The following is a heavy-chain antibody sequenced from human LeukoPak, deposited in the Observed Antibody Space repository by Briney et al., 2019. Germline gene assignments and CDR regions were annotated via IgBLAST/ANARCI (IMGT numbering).Heavy chain of an antibody. J-gene: IGHJ4*02. CDR1: GFTFSDYY. V-gene: IGHV3-11*01. Sequence: PGGSLRLSCAASGFTFSDYYMSWIRQAPGKGLEWVSYISSSGSTIYYADSVKGRFTISRDNAKNSLYLQMNSLRAEDTAVYYCARVSWPPGNSWYYFDYWGQGTLVTVTS. D-gene: IGHD2/OR15-2a*01. CDR2: ISSSGSTI. CDR3: ARVSWPPGNSWYYFDY.